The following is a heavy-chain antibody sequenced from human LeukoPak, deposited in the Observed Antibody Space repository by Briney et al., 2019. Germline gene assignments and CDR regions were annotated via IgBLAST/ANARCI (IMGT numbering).Heavy chain of an antibody. CDR2: IDPNSGGT. Sequence: GASVKVSCKASGYTFTSYGISWVRQAPGQGLEWMGWIDPNSGGTKSAQKFQGRVTMTRDTSISTAYMELSRLRSDDTAVYYCARDRYCTGGTCYGNLFDYWGQGTLVTVSS. J-gene: IGHJ4*02. CDR1: GYTFTSYG. D-gene: IGHD2-15*01. V-gene: IGHV1-2*02. CDR3: ARDRYCTGGTCYGNLFDY.